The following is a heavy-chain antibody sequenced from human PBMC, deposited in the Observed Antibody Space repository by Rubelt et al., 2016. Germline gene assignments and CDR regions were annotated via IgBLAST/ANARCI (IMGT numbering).Heavy chain of an antibody. Sequence: QVQLVQSGAEVKKPGASVKVSCKASGYTFTSYGISGVRQAPGQRLEWMGWISAYNANTNYAQKLQGRVPMTTDTSTSAAYMELRSLRPDDTAVYYCARDPLPVRGVIMTPTHWGQGTLVTVSS. V-gene: IGHV1-18*01. CDR1: GYTFTSYG. CDR2: ISAYNANT. CDR3: ARDPLPVRGVIMTPTH. D-gene: IGHD3-10*01. J-gene: IGHJ4*02.